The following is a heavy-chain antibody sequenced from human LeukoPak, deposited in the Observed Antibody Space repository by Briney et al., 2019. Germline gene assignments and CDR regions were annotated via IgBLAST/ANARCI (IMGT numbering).Heavy chain of an antibody. CDR3: ARGGLLWFGELLPIDY. CDR1: GFTFSSYE. J-gene: IGHJ4*02. Sequence: LGGSLRLSCAASGFTFSSYEMNWVRQAPGKGLEWVPYISSSGSTIYYADSVKGRFTISRDNAKNSLYLQMNSLRAEDTAVYYCARGGLLWFGELLPIDYWGQGTLVTVSS. V-gene: IGHV3-48*03. CDR2: ISSSGSTI. D-gene: IGHD3-10*01.